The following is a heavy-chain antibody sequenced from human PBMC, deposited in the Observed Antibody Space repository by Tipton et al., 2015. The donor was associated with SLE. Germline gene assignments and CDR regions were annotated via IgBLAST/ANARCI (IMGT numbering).Heavy chain of an antibody. V-gene: IGHV4-34*01. J-gene: IGHJ5*02. CDR3: ARTLWDYYDSSGYYWWFDP. CDR1: GGSISSYY. D-gene: IGHD3-22*01. Sequence: TLSLTCTVSGGSISSYYWSWIRQPPGKGLEWIGEINHSGSTNYNPSLKSRVTISVDTSKNQFSLKLSSVTATDTAVYYCARTLWDYYDSSGYYWWFDPWGQGTLVTVSS. CDR2: INHSGST.